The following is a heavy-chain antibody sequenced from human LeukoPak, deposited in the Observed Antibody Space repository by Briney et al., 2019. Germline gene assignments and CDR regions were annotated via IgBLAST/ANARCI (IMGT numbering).Heavy chain of an antibody. V-gene: IGHV4-59*01. CDR3: ARTHMPDAFDI. J-gene: IGHJ3*02. D-gene: IGHD2-2*01. CDR1: GGSISSYY. CDR2: IYYSGST. Sequence: PSETLSLTCTVSGGSISSYYWSWIRQPPGKGLEWIGYIYYSGSTNYNPSLKSRVTISVDTSKNQFSLKLSSVTAADTAVYYCARTHMPDAFDIWGQGTMVTVSS.